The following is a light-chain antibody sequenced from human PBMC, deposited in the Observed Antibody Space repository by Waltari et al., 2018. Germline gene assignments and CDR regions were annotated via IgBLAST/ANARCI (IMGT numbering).Light chain of an antibody. V-gene: IGLV1-40*01. Sequence: QSVLTQPPSVSGAPGQRVTISCTGRSSNTGPRYGVPWYHHLPGTAPKLLIYANHHRPSGVPDRFSGSKSGTSASLAITGLQPEDEADYYCQSYDITLSAWVFGGGTRLTVL. J-gene: IGLJ3*02. CDR2: ANH. CDR3: QSYDITLSAWV. CDR1: SSNTGPRYG.